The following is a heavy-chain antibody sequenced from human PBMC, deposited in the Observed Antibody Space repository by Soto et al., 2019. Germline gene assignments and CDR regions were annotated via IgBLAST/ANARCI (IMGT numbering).Heavy chain of an antibody. CDR2: INAGNGNT. D-gene: IGHD4-4*01. CDR1: GYTFTSYA. Sequence: VSVKVSCKASGYTFTSYAMHWVRQAPGQRLEWMGWINAGNGNTKYSQKFQGRVTITRDTSASTAYMELSSLRSEDTAVYYCARTLVMTTVTTTDYWYYGMDVWGQGTTVTVSS. J-gene: IGHJ6*02. V-gene: IGHV1-3*01. CDR3: ARTLVMTTVTTTDYWYYGMDV.